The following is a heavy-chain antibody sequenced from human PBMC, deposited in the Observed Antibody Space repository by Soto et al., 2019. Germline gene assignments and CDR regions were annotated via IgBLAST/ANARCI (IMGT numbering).Heavy chain of an antibody. Sequence: LRVSSGVSDGTISDPWGHRVSQETREGLEWVGRVKSVAHGGTTDFAESVKGRFVISRDDSNNMVYLQMNSLRIEDTAVYYCTTDSYSSVTIVRFDYWGHGTLVTVSS. CDR3: TTDSYSSVTIVRFDY. CDR2: VKSVAHGGTT. D-gene: IGHD3-22*01. CDR1: DGTISDPW. V-gene: IGHV3-15*07. J-gene: IGHJ4*01.